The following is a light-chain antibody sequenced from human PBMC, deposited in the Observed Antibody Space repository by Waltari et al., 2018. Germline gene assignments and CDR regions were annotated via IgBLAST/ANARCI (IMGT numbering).Light chain of an antibody. CDR3: QQYFSGCT. CDR1: QSLLHSNGYNY. CDR2: KAS. V-gene: IGKV2-28*01. J-gene: IGKJ2*02. Sequence: DILMTQSPLSLPVTPGEPASISCRSSQSLLHSNGYNYLDWYLQKPGKAPKLLIDKASSLQSGVPSTVSGSGSGTDFTLTISSLQPDDFATYYCQQYFSGCTFGQGTNLEIK.